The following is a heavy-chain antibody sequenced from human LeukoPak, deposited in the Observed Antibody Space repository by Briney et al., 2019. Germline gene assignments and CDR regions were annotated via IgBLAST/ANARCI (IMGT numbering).Heavy chain of an antibody. CDR3: AKSGSYGYSYFDY. CDR1: GFTFSSYG. D-gene: IGHD5-18*01. CDR2: IWYDGSNK. J-gene: IGHJ4*02. V-gene: IGHV3-33*06. Sequence: PGGSLRLSCAASGFTFSSYGMHWVRQAPGKGLEWVAVIWYDGSNKCYADSVKGRFTISRDNSKNTLYLQMNSLRAEDTAVYYCAKSGSYGYSYFDYWGQGTLVTVSS.